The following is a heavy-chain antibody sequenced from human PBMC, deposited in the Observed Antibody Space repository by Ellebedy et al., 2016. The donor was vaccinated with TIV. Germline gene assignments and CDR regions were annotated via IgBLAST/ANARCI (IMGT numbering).Heavy chain of an antibody. CDR3: ARALGGGHCY. CDR2: IKQDGSEK. J-gene: IGHJ4*02. Sequence: GESLKISXAASGFTFSTYWMSWVRQAPGKGLEWVANIKQDGSEKHYVDSVKGRFTISRDNAKNSLYLQMNSLRAEDTAVYYCARALGGGHCYWGQGTLVTVSS. V-gene: IGHV3-7*01. D-gene: IGHD2-21*02. CDR1: GFTFSTYW.